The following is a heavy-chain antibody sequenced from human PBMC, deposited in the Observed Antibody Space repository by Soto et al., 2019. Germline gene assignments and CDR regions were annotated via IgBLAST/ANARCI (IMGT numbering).Heavy chain of an antibody. CDR3: ARVPTYSSWGYYYYMDG. D-gene: IGHD6-13*01. CDR1: GFTFSSYS. V-gene: IGHV3-21*01. CDR2: ISSSSSYI. J-gene: IGHJ6*03. Sequence: PGGSLRLSCAASGFTFSSYSMNWVRQAPGKGLEWVSSISSSSSYIYYADSVKGRFTISRDNAKNSLYLQMNSLRAEDTAVYYCARVPTYSSWGYYYYMDGWGKGTTVTVAS.